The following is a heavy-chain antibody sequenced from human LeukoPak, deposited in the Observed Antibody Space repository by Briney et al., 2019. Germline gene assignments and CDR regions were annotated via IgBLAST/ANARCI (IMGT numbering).Heavy chain of an antibody. J-gene: IGHJ4*02. CDR1: GGSISGYY. CDR3: ARVSSRSGSGDFDS. D-gene: IGHD1-26*01. V-gene: IGHV4-4*07. Sequence: SETLSLTCTVSGGSISGYYWSWIRQPAGKGQEWIGRIYTSGSTNYNPSLKSRVTMSVDTSRNQFSLKLSSVTAADTAVYYCARVSSRSGSGDFDSWGQGTLVTVSS. CDR2: IYTSGST.